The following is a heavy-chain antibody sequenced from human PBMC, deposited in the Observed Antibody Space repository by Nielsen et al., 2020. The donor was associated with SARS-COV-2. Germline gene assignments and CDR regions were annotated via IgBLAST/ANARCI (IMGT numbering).Heavy chain of an antibody. D-gene: IGHD2-2*01. V-gene: IGHV3-23*01. CDR2: ISGSGGST. J-gene: IGHJ5*02. Sequence: GESLKISCAASGFTVSSNYMSWVRQAPGKGLEWVSAISGSGGSTYYADSVKGRFIISRDNSKNTLYLQMNSLRAEDTAVYYCAKSIPVGPAAIPSWFDPWGQGTLVTVSS. CDR3: AKSIPVGPAAIPSWFDP. CDR1: GFTVSSNY.